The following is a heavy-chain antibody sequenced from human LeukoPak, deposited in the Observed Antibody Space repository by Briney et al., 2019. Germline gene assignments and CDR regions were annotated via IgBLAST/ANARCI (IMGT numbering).Heavy chain of an antibody. V-gene: IGHV3-11*01. Sequence: GGSLGLSCAASGFTFSDYYMSWIRQAPGKGLEWVSYISSSGSTIYYADSVKGRFTISRDNAKNSLYLQMNSLRAEDTAVYYCARGENYDFWSGYYQDYWGQGTLVTVSS. J-gene: IGHJ4*02. CDR1: GFTFSDYY. CDR3: ARGENYDFWSGYYQDY. D-gene: IGHD3-3*01. CDR2: ISSSGSTI.